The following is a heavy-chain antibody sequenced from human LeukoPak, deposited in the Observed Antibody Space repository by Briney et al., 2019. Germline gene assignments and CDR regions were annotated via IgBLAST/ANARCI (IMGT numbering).Heavy chain of an antibody. CDR2: VYYSGST. J-gene: IGHJ4*02. D-gene: IGHD3-22*01. CDR1: GGSISSYY. CDR3: ASTYYYDTSAFLPFGY. V-gene: IGHV4-59*01. Sequence: TSETLSLTCTVSGGSISSYYWSWIRQPPGKGLEWIGYVYYSGSTNYNPSLKSRVTISVDTSKNQFSLKLSSVTTADTAVYYCASTYYYDTSAFLPFGYWGQGTLVTVSS.